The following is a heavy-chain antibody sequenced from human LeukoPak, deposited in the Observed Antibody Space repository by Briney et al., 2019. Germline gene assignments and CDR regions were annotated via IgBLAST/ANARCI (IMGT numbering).Heavy chain of an antibody. V-gene: IGHV3-48*03. CDR2: ISSSGSTI. CDR1: GFTFSSYE. J-gene: IGHJ4*02. CDR3: ALMGLDFDY. Sequence: GGSLRLSCAASGFTFSSYEMNWVRQAPGKGLEWVSYISSSGSTIYYADSVKGRLTISRDNSKNTLYLQMNSLRAEDTAVYYCALMGLDFDYWGQGTLVTVSS. D-gene: IGHD6-19*01.